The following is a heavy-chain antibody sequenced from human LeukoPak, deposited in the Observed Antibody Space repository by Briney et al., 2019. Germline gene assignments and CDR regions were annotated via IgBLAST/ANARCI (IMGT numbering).Heavy chain of an antibody. Sequence: GGSLRLSCAASGFTFSSYTMNWVRQAPGKGLEWVSYISSSSSTIYYADSVKGRFTISRDNAKNSLYLQMNSLRAEDTAVYYCARDGSGSYFSWFDPWGQGTLVTVSS. D-gene: IGHD3-10*01. CDR2: ISSSSSTI. V-gene: IGHV3-48*01. CDR1: GFTFSSYT. J-gene: IGHJ5*02. CDR3: ARDGSGSYFSWFDP.